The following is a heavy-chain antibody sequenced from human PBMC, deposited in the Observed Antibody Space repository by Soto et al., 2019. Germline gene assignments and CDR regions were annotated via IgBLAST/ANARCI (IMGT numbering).Heavy chain of an antibody. CDR2: INGDGSST. J-gene: IGHJ4*02. D-gene: IGHD6-13*01. CDR3: ARAAFGSSTWYDY. CDR1: GFTFSSYW. Sequence: GGSLRLSCAASGFTFSSYWMHWVRQAPGKGLLWVSRINGDGSSTSYADSVKGRFTISRDNAENTLFLQMNSLRAEDTAIYYCARAAFGSSTWYDYWGQGTLVTVSS. V-gene: IGHV3-74*01.